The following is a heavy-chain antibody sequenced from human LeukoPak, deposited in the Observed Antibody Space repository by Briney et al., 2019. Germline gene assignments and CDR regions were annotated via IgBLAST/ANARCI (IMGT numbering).Heavy chain of an antibody. D-gene: IGHD1-26*01. CDR1: GASISSYY. V-gene: IGHV4-59*08. Sequence: SETLSLTCTVSGASISSYYWSWIRQPPGKGLEWIGYIYYSGSTNHNPPLKSRVTISVDTSKNQFSLKLSSVTAADTAVYYCARLGEWELPNWFDPWGQGTLVTVSS. CDR3: ARLGEWELPNWFDP. J-gene: IGHJ5*02. CDR2: IYYSGST.